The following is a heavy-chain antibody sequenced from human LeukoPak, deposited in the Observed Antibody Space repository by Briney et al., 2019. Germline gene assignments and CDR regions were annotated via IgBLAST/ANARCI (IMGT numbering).Heavy chain of an antibody. CDR1: GFTFSNNY. V-gene: IGHV3-66*01. Sequence: GGSLRLSCAASGFTFSNNYMSWVRQAPGKGLEWVSFIYSDGSTYYADSVKGRFTISRDNSKNTLCLQMNSLRADDTAVYYCAASRKRRFEYWGQGTLVTVSS. J-gene: IGHJ4*02. CDR3: AASRKRRFEY. CDR2: IYSDGST.